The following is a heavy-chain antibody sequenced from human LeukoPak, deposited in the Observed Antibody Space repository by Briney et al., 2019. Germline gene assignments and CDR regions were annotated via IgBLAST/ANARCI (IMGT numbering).Heavy chain of an antibody. J-gene: IGHJ4*02. Sequence: GGSLRLSCAASGFTFSSYAMSWVRQAPGKGLEWVAAISGSGGSTYYADSVKGRFTISRDNSKNTLYLQMNSLRAEDTAVYYCAKDPLVVVASLSADYWGQGTLVTVSS. CDR1: GFTFSSYA. D-gene: IGHD5-12*01. CDR3: AKDPLVVVASLSADY. CDR2: ISGSGGST. V-gene: IGHV3-23*01.